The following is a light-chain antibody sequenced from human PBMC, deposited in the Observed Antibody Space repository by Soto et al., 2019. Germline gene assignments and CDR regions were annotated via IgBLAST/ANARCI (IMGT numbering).Light chain of an antibody. CDR1: SSDVGGYNY. CDR3: ASYGGNNNLL. CDR2: EVS. J-gene: IGLJ2*01. Sequence: QSALTQPPSASGSPGQSVTISCTGTSSDVGGYNYVSWYQQHPGKAPKLMMFEVSKRPSGVPDRYAGSKFGNTASLTVSGRQAEDEADYCCASYGGNNNLLFGGGTKLTVL. V-gene: IGLV2-8*01.